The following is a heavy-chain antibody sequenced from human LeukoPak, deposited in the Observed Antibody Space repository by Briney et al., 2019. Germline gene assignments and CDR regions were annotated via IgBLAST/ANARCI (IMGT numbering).Heavy chain of an antibody. CDR3: ARSRGTTSWYYYDSSGYYLDY. J-gene: IGHJ4*02. D-gene: IGHD3-22*01. CDR2: IKQDGNEK. CDR1: GFTFSSYW. Sequence: GGSLRLSCAASGFTFSSYWMSWVRQAPGKGLEWVANIKQDGNEKYYVDSVKGRFTISRDNAKNSLYLQMNSLRAEDTAVYYCARSRGTTSWYYYDSSGYYLDYWGQGTLVTVSS. V-gene: IGHV3-7*01.